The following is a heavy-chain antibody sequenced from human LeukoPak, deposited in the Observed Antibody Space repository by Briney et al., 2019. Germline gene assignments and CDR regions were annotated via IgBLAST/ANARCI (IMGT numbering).Heavy chain of an antibody. CDR2: IRFDGTTT. J-gene: IGHJ4*02. CDR3: AKPSGNCVDY. D-gene: IGHD1-26*01. V-gene: IGHV3-30*02. Sequence: GGSLRLSCAASGFTFDDYTMHWVRQAPGKGLEWVAFIRFDGTTTDYTDSVKGRFTISRDNSKNTLFLQMNSLRPEDTGVYFCAKPSGNCVDYWGQGTLVTVSS. CDR1: GFTFDDYT.